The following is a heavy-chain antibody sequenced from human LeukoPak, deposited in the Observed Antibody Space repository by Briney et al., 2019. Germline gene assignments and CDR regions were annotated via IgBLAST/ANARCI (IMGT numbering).Heavy chain of an antibody. CDR1: GGSISSYY. CDR3: AREYYDFWSGSRWFDP. CDR2: IYYSGST. Sequence: SETLSLTCTVSGGSISSYYWSWIRQPPGKGLEWIGYIYYSGSTNYNPSLKSRVTISVDTSKNQFSLKLSSVTAADTAVYYCAREYYDFWSGSRWFDPWGQGTLVTVSS. D-gene: IGHD3-3*01. V-gene: IGHV4-59*08. J-gene: IGHJ5*02.